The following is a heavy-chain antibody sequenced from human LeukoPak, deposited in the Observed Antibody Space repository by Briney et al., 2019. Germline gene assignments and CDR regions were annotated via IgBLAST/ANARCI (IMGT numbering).Heavy chain of an antibody. CDR2: IYTSGST. CDR1: GGSISSYY. CDR3: ARDSSSSITPEEADY. Sequence: PSETLSLTCTVSGGSISSYYWSRIRQPAGKGLEWIGRIYTSGSTNYNPSLKSRVTMSVDTSKNQFSLKLSSVTAADTAVYYCARDSSSSITPEEADYWGQGTLVTVSS. J-gene: IGHJ4*02. D-gene: IGHD2-2*01. V-gene: IGHV4-4*07.